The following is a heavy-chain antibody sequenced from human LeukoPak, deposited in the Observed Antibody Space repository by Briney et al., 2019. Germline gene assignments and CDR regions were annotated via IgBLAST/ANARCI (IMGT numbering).Heavy chain of an antibody. Sequence: SETLSLTCALYGGSFSGYYWSWIRQPPGKGLEWIGEINHSGSTNYNPSLKSRVTISVDTSKNQFSLKLSSVTAADTAVYYCARGGIWNYDFWSGYYGGLSYFAYWGQGTLVTVSS. D-gene: IGHD3-3*01. CDR3: ARGGIWNYDFWSGYYGGLSYFAY. V-gene: IGHV4-34*01. J-gene: IGHJ4*02. CDR1: GGSFSGYY. CDR2: INHSGST.